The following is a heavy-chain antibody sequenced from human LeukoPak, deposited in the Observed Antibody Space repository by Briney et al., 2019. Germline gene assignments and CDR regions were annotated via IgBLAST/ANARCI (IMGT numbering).Heavy chain of an antibody. J-gene: IGHJ3*02. D-gene: IGHD3-9*01. CDR1: GCSISSSSYY. V-gene: IGHV4-39*07. CDR2: IYYSGST. CDR3: ARGRLVTNAFDI. Sequence: SETLSLTCTVSGCSISSSSYYWGWLRQPPGKGLEWIGSIYYSGSTYYNPSLKSRVTISVDTSKNQFSLKLSSVTAADTAVYYCARGRLVTNAFDIWGQGTMVTVSS.